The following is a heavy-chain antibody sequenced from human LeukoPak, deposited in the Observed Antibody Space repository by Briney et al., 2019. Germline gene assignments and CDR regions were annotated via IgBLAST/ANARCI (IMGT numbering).Heavy chain of an antibody. V-gene: IGHV3-23*01. CDR3: AKLVNYDFWSGDYYFDY. J-gene: IGHJ4*02. CDR1: GFTFSSYA. Sequence: GGSLRLSCAASGFTFSSYAMSWVRQAPGKGLEWVSVISGSGGSTYCADSVKGRFTISRDNSKNTLYLQMNSLRAEDTAVYYCAKLVNYDFWSGDYYFDYWGQGTLVTVSS. CDR2: ISGSGGST. D-gene: IGHD3-3*01.